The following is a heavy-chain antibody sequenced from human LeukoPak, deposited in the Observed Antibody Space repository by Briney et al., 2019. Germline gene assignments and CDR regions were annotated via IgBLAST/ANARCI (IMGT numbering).Heavy chain of an antibody. CDR2: IIPILGIA. V-gene: IGHV1-69*04. Sequence: ASVKVSCKASGGTFSSYAIRWVRQAPGQGLEWMGRIIPILGIANYAQKFQGRVTITADKSTSTAYMELRSLRSDDTAVYYCARAPAMITFGGVIANIDYWGQGTLVTVSS. CDR1: GGTFSSYA. CDR3: ARAPAMITFGGVIANIDY. J-gene: IGHJ4*02. D-gene: IGHD3-16*02.